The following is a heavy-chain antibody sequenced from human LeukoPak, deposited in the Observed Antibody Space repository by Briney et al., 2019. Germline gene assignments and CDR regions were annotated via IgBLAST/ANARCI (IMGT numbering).Heavy chain of an antibody. CDR3: ARRYYGSLSYPAYFDY. D-gene: IGHD3-10*01. J-gene: IGHJ4*02. CDR2: ISYSGST. CDR1: GGSISSFSYY. Sequence: SETLSLTCTVSGGSISSFSYYWGWVRQPPGKGLEWIGGISYSGSTYYNPSLKSRVTISVDTSKNQFSLRLNSVTAADTAVYYCARRYYGSLSYPAYFDYWSQGTLVTVSS. V-gene: IGHV4-39*01.